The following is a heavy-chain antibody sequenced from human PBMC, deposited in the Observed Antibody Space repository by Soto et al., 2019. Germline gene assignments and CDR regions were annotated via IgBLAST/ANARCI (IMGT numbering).Heavy chain of an antibody. CDR1: GGTFSSYA. D-gene: IGHD1-20*01. Sequence: QVRLVQSGAEVKKPGSSVKVSCKASGGTFSSYAISWVRQAPGQGLEWMGGIIPIFGTANYAQKFQGRVTITADESTSTAHMQRSSLRAEDTAVYYCAGAYNWKSGDWYFDLWGRGTLVTVSS. CDR3: AGAYNWKSGDWYFDL. CDR2: IIPIFGTA. J-gene: IGHJ2*01. V-gene: IGHV1-69*01.